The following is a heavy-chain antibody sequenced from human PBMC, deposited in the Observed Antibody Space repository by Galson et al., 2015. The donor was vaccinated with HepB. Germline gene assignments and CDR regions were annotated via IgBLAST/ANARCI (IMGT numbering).Heavy chain of an antibody. CDR3: AKAPREDTAMVIY. CDR2: ISYDGSNK. CDR1: GFTFSSYG. Sequence: SLRLSCAASGFTFSSYGMHWVRQAPGKGLEWVAVISYDGSNKYYADSVKGRFTISRDNSKNTLYLQMNSLRAEDTAVYYCAKAPREDTAMVIYWGQGTLVTVSS. J-gene: IGHJ4*02. D-gene: IGHD5-18*01. V-gene: IGHV3-30*18.